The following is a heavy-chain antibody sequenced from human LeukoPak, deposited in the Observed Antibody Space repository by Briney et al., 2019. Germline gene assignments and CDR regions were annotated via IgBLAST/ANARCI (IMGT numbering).Heavy chain of an antibody. CDR1: GFTFSSYW. Sequence: GGSLRLSCAASGFTFSSYWMHWVRQAPGKGLVWVSGTNTDGSSTMYADSVKGRFTIARDNAKNTLYLQMNSLRAEDTAVYYCYSANAEHWGQGTLVTVSS. V-gene: IGHV3-74*03. CDR2: TNTDGSST. CDR3: YSANAEH. D-gene: IGHD4/OR15-4a*01. J-gene: IGHJ1*01.